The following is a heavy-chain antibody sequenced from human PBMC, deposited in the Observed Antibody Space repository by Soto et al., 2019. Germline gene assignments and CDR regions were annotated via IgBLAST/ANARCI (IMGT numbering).Heavy chain of an antibody. CDR1: GFTFSSYS. V-gene: IGHV3-48*02. Sequence: GGSLRLSCAASGFTFSSYSMNWVRQAPGKGLEWVSYISSSSSTIYYADSVKGRFTISRDNAKNSLYLQMNSLRDEDTAVYYCARDQLLLWFGELRGYYYYYGMDVWGQGTTVTVSS. J-gene: IGHJ6*02. CDR2: ISSSSSTI. D-gene: IGHD3-10*01. CDR3: ARDQLLLWFGELRGYYYYYGMDV.